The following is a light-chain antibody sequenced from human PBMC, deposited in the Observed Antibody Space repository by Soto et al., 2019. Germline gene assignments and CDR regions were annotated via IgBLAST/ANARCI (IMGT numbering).Light chain of an antibody. CDR3: QSYDNSLSGYV. J-gene: IGLJ1*01. Sequence: QSVLTQPPSASGTPGQRVTISCSGGRSNIGGYNYVYWFQQYPGTAPKLLMYGNNNRPSGVPDRFSGYKSGTSASLAITGLEAEDEADYYCQSYDNSLSGYVFGTGTKLTVL. V-gene: IGLV1-40*01. CDR1: RSNIGGYNY. CDR2: GNN.